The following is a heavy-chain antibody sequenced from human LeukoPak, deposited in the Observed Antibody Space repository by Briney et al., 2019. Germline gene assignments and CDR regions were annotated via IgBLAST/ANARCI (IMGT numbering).Heavy chain of an antibody. CDR3: ARRSLGGSGSYYNVPYFDY. CDR2: IIPIFGTA. CDR1: GGTFSSYA. Sequence: SVKVSCKASGGTFSSYAISWVQQAPGQGLEWMGGIIPIFGTANYAQKFQGRVTITADESTSTAYMELSSLRSEDTAVYYCARRSLGGSGSYYNVPYFDYWGQGTLVTVSS. J-gene: IGHJ4*02. V-gene: IGHV1-69*13. D-gene: IGHD3-10*01.